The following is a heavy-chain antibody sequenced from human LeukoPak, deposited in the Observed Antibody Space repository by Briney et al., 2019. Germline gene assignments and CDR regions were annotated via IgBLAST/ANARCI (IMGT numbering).Heavy chain of an antibody. Sequence: GGSLRLSCAASGFTFSNYYMNWVRQAPGKGLEWVSYISTSSSTIYYADSVKGRFTISRDNAKNSLYLQMNSLRGEDTAVYYCARSGSWGNFDYWGQGTLVIVSS. D-gene: IGHD1-26*01. V-gene: IGHV3-48*01. J-gene: IGHJ4*02. CDR1: GFTFSNYY. CDR2: ISTSSSTI. CDR3: ARSGSWGNFDY.